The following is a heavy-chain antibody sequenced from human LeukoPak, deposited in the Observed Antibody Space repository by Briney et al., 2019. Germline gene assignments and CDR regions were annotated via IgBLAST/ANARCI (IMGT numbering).Heavy chain of an antibody. CDR2: FDPEDGET. D-gene: IGHD6-19*01. J-gene: IGHJ5*02. V-gene: IGHV1-24*01. CDR3: ATGPDYSSGWYVYWFDP. Sequence: GASVKVSCKVSGYTLTELSMHWVRQAPGKGLEWIGGFDPEDGETIYAQKFQGRVTMTEDTSTDTAYMELSSLRSEDTAVYYCATGPDYSSGWYVYWFDPWGQGTLVTVSS. CDR1: GYTLTELS.